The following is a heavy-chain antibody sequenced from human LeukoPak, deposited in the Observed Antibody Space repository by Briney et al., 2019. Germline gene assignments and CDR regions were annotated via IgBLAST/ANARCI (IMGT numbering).Heavy chain of an antibody. CDR3: ARGPGSGSYFAWFDP. CDR1: GGSFSGYY. D-gene: IGHD3-10*01. J-gene: IGHJ5*02. Sequence: SETLSLTCAVYGGSFSGYYWSWIRQPPGKGLEWIGEINQSGSTKYNPSLASRVTIAVDTSKNQFSLKLSSVTAADTAVYYCARGPGSGSYFAWFDPWGQGALVTLSS. V-gene: IGHV4-34*01. CDR2: INQSGST.